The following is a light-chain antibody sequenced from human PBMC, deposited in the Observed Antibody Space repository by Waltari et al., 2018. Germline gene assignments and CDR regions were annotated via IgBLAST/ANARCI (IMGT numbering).Light chain of an antibody. Sequence: QSALTQPRSVSASPGQSVTISCTGSSSDVGAYHYVSWYQQHPGKAPKLIIYDVTDRPSGGPDRFSGSNSGNTASLTISGLQSEDEADYYCCSYAGRSIFGLFGGGTKLTVL. V-gene: IGLV2-11*01. J-gene: IGLJ2*01. CDR3: CSYAGRSIFGL. CDR1: SSDVGAYHY. CDR2: DVT.